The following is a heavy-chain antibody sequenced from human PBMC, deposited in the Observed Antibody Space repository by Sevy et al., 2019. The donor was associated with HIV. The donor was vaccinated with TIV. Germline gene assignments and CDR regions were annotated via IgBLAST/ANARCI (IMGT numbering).Heavy chain of an antibody. D-gene: IGHD6-19*01. CDR2: MSPGDSDP. Sequence: GESLKISCKGSAYTFTTHWIGWVRQMPGKGLEWMGIMSPGDSDPRYSPSFQGQVTMSVDKSVSTAYLQWHSLETSDTAIYYCARLDSYSIGWSPRYYFDCWGQGTLVTVSS. CDR1: AYTFTTHW. CDR3: ARLDSYSIGWSPRYYFDC. J-gene: IGHJ4*02. V-gene: IGHV5-51*01.